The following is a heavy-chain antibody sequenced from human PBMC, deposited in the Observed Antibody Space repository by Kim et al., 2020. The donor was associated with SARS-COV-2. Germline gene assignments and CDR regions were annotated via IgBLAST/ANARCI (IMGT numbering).Heavy chain of an antibody. J-gene: IGHJ6*02. CDR3: AVLVASGPLYYYNAMDV. Sequence: GGSLRLSCAASGFTFSYFWMSWVRQAPGKGLEWMANINQDGSEKHYVDSVKGRFTISRDNAKKSLYLQLNRLRADDTAVYYCAVLVASGPLYYYNAMDVWGQGTTVTVSS. V-gene: IGHV3-7*01. D-gene: IGHD6-13*01. CDR1: GFTFSYFW. CDR2: INQDGSEK.